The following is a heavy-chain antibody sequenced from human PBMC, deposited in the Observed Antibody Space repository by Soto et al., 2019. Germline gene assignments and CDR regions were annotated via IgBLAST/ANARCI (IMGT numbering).Heavy chain of an antibody. CDR1: GFTFNYYW. V-gene: IGHV3-74*01. CDR2: IHSDGSKT. J-gene: IGHJ3*01. Sequence: EVQLVESEGGLVQRGGSPRLSCAASGFTFNYYWMHWVRQAPGQGLVWVSHIHSDGSKTSYADSVKGRFTISRDNAKNTLYLQMKSLRAEDTAVYYCVRGDRGGFDLWGQGTAVTVSS. D-gene: IGHD2-21*02. CDR3: VRGDRGGFDL.